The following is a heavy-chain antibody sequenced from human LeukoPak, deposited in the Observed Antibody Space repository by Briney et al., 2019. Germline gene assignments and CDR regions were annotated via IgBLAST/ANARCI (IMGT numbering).Heavy chain of an antibody. J-gene: IGHJ4*02. D-gene: IGHD2-2*01. CDR2: ISHSGRS. CDR1: GASSGTYY. Sequence: SETLSLTCVVSGASSGTYYRSWIRQPPGKGLEWIGDISHSGRSKYNPSLQTRVTMSLDTSKNHFSLNLTSVTAADTALYYCARGRYLGCSSTSCSWDYWGRGSLVTVSS. V-gene: IGHV4-34*01. CDR3: ARGRYLGCSSTSCSWDY.